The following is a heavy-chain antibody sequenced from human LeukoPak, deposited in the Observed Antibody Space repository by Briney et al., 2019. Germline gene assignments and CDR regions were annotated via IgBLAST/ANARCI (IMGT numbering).Heavy chain of an antibody. V-gene: IGHV1-8*01. CDR3: ARARGVYGGPNFDY. J-gene: IGHJ4*02. D-gene: IGHD4-23*01. Sequence: ASVKVSCKASGYTFTSYDINWVRQATGQGLEWMGWMNPNSGNTGYAQKFQGRVTMTRNTSISTAYMELSSLRSEDTAVYYCARARGVYGGPNFDYWGQGTLVTVSS. CDR2: MNPNSGNT. CDR1: GYTFTSYD.